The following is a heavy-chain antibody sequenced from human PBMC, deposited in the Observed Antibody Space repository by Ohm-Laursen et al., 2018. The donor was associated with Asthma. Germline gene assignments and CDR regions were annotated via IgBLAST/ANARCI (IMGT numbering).Heavy chain of an antibody. CDR1: GASFSTYY. Sequence: SETLSLTCTLSGASFSTYYWGWIRQPPGKGLEWIGGINHSGSTNYNPSLKSRATISVDTSKNQFSLKLSSVTAADTAVYYCARRLVYCSSTSCFFDYWGQGTLVTVSS. J-gene: IGHJ4*02. CDR2: INHSGST. V-gene: IGHV4-34*01. D-gene: IGHD2-2*01. CDR3: ARRLVYCSSTSCFFDY.